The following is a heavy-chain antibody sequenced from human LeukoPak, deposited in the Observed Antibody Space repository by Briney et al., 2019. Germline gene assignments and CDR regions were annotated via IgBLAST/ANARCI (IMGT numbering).Heavy chain of an antibody. Sequence: PGGSLRLSCAASGFTFSNDGMHWVRQAPGKGLEWVAFIRYDGTNKYYADSVKGRFTISRDNSKNTLYLQMNSLRAEDTAVYYCARDRRYGYYFDYWGQGILVTVSS. CDR1: GFTFSNDG. CDR3: ARDRRYGYYFDY. CDR2: IRYDGTNK. D-gene: IGHD5-18*01. J-gene: IGHJ4*02. V-gene: IGHV3-30*02.